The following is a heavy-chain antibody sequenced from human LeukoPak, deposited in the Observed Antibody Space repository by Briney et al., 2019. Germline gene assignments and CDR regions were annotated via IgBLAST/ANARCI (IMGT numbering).Heavy chain of an antibody. J-gene: IGHJ4*02. CDR3: ANAVISDSGFYFDN. Sequence: ASVKVSCKASGATFSSYAITWVRQAPGQGLEWVGGITPLFGAPPHGENFQGRVTFTADRATNTAYMELSSLESEDTAIYYCANAVISDSGFYFDNWGQGTLVTVSS. V-gene: IGHV1-69*06. CDR1: GATFSSYA. CDR2: ITPLFGAP. D-gene: IGHD4-23*01.